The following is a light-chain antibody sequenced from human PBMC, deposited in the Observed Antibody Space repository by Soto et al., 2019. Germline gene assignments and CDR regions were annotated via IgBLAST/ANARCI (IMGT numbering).Light chain of an antibody. Sequence: DIQMTQSPSSLSASVGDRVSITCRASQNIYRYLNWYQQKAGKVPKLLIYAASNLQSGVPSRFSGVGSGTDFTLIISSLQPEDVASYYCQQGHIAPLTFDGGTKVEI. CDR1: QNIYRY. CDR2: AAS. J-gene: IGKJ4*01. CDR3: QQGHIAPLT. V-gene: IGKV1-39*01.